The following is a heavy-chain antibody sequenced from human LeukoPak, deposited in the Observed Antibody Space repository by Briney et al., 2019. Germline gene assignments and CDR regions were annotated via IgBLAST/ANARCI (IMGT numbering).Heavy chain of an antibody. J-gene: IGHJ6*03. CDR2: IIPILGIA. Sequence: SVKVSCKASGGTFSSYAISWVRQAPGQGLEWMGRIIPILGIANYAQKFQGRVTITADKSTSTAYMELSSLRSEDTAVYYCARLSLELGIYYYYYMDVWGKGTTVTVSS. CDR1: GGTFSSYA. CDR3: ARLSLELGIYYYYYMDV. V-gene: IGHV1-69*04. D-gene: IGHD3-16*01.